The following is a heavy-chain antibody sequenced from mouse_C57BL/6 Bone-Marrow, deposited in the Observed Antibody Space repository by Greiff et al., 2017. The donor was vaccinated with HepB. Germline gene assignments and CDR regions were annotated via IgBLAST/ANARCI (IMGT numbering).Heavy chain of an antibody. Sequence: EVKLQESGPGLAKPSQTLSLTCSVTGYSITSDYWNWIRKFPGNKLEYMGYISYSGSTYYNPSLKSRISITRDTSKNQYYLQLTSVITEDTATYYCSRFTTVVSTREGSMDYWGQGTSVTVSS. D-gene: IGHD1-1*01. V-gene: IGHV3-8*01. CDR2: ISYSGST. CDR3: SRFTTVVSTREGSMDY. J-gene: IGHJ4*01. CDR1: GYSITSDY.